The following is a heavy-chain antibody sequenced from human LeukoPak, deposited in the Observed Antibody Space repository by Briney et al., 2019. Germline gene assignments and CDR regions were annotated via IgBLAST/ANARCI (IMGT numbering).Heavy chain of an antibody. J-gene: IGHJ3*02. Sequence: GGSLRLSCAASGFTFSSYWMSWVRQVQGKGLEWVANIKQDGSEKNYVDSVKGRITISRDSANNSLYLQMNSLRAEDTAVYYCARVSDNGGNSAFRAFDIWGQGTMVTVSS. CDR3: ARVSDNGGNSAFRAFDI. D-gene: IGHD4-23*01. V-gene: IGHV3-7*05. CDR1: GFTFSSYW. CDR2: IKQDGSEK.